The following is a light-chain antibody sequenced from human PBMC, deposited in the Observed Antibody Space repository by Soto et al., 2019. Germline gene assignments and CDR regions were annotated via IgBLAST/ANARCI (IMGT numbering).Light chain of an antibody. J-gene: IGKJ4*01. CDR3: LQDYDNPLT. CDR1: RGVGHD. CDR2: HAS. V-gene: IGKV1-6*01. Sequence: AIQMTQSPSSLSASVGDTVTITCRASRGVGHDLGWYHQKPGKAPKLLIYHASTLQSGVPSRFSGSGSGTDFTLTISSLQAEDFATYYCLQDYDNPLTFGGGTKVEIK.